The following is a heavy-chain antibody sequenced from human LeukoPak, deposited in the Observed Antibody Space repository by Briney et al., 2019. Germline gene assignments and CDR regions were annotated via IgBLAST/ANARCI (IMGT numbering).Heavy chain of an antibody. V-gene: IGHV3-23*01. CDR2: ISGSGVST. CDR1: GFTFSSYA. J-gene: IGHJ3*02. D-gene: IGHD3-22*01. Sequence: PGGSLRLSCAASGFTFSSYAMSWVRQAPGKGLEWVSAISGSGVSTYYADSVKGRFTISRDNSKNTLYLQMNSLRAEDTAVYYCAKDIGDYYDSSGSDAFDIWGQGTMVTVSS. CDR3: AKDIGDYYDSSGSDAFDI.